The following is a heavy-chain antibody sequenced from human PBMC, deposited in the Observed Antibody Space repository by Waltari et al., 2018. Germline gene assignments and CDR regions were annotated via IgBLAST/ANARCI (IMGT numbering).Heavy chain of an antibody. Sequence: QLQLQESGPGLVKPSETLSLTCTVSGGSISSSTYYWGWIRQPPGKGLGWIGSVFYSGITYYNPPLKSRVTIAVDTSKNQFSLKLSSVTAADTAVYYCARRGYNYGLSWFDPWGQGTLVTVSS. CDR2: VFYSGIT. D-gene: IGHD5-18*01. CDR1: GGSISSSTYY. CDR3: ARRGYNYGLSWFDP. V-gene: IGHV4-39*01. J-gene: IGHJ5*02.